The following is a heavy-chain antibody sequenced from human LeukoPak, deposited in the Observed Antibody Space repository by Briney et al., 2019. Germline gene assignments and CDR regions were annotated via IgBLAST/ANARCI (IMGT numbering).Heavy chain of an antibody. J-gene: IGHJ4*02. D-gene: IGHD3-9*01. CDR2: INPSGGST. V-gene: IGHV1-46*01. CDR3: ARGTQYYDILTGYYPLGY. CDR1: GYTFTSYY. Sequence: ASVKVSCKASGYTFTSYYMHWVRQAPGQGLEWMGIINPSGGSTSYAQKFQGRVTMTRNTSISTAYMELSSLRSEDTAVYYCARGTQYYDILTGYYPLGYWGQGTLVTVSS.